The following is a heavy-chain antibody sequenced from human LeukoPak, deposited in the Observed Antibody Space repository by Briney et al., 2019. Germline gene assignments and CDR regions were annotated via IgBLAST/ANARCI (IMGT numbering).Heavy chain of an antibody. CDR2: IYTSGST. D-gene: IGHD3-22*01. J-gene: IGHJ4*02. Sequence: PSETLSLTCTVSGGSISSGSYYWSWIRQPAGKGLEWIGRIYTSGSTNYNPSLKSRVTISVDTSKNQFSLKLSSLTAADTAVYYCARDRYYYDSSGYHLPYYFDYWGQGTLVTVSS. CDR1: GGSISSGSYY. V-gene: IGHV4-61*02. CDR3: ARDRYYYDSSGYHLPYYFDY.